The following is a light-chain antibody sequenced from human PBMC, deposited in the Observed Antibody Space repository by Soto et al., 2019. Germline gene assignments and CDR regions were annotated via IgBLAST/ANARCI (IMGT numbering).Light chain of an antibody. Sequence: DIQMTQSPSSLSASVGDRVTITCRASQTISSYLHWYQQKPGKHPRLLIYATSNLNGGVPSRFSGSGSGTDFSLTISSLQPDDFATYYCQQSYSSPYTFGQGTNLDI. CDR1: QTISSY. CDR2: ATS. J-gene: IGKJ2*01. V-gene: IGKV1-39*01. CDR3: QQSYSSPYT.